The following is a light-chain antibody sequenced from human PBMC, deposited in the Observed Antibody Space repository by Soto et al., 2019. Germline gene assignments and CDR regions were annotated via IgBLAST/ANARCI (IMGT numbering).Light chain of an antibody. Sequence: SYELTQPPSVSVSPGQTASITCSGDKWGDKYACWYQQKPGQSPVLVIYQDSKRPSGIPERFSGSNSGNTATLTISVMNAMDEADYYCQAWDSRTVVFGGGTKLTDL. V-gene: IGLV3-1*01. CDR3: QAWDSRTVV. CDR1: KWGDKY. CDR2: QDS. J-gene: IGLJ2*01.